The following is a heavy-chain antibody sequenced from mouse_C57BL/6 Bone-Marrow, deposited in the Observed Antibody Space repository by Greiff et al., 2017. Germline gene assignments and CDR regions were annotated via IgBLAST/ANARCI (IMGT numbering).Heavy chain of an antibody. CDR1: GYTFTSYW. CDR2: IYPGSGST. J-gene: IGHJ1*03. D-gene: IGHD4-1*01. V-gene: IGHV1-55*01. CDR3: AREGLDWDVLWYCDV. Sequence: QVQLQQPGAELVKPGASVKMSCKASGYTFTSYWITWVKQRPGQGLEWIGDIYPGSGSTNYNEKFKSKATLTVDTSSSTAYMQLSSLTSEDSAVYYCAREGLDWDVLWYCDVWGTGTTVTVSS.